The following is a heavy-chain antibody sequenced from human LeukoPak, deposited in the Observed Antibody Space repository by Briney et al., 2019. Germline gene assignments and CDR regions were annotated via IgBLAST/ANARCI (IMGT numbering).Heavy chain of an antibody. CDR2: INHSGST. V-gene: IGHV4-34*01. Sequence: SETLSLTCAVYGGSFSGYYWSWIRQPPGKGLEWTGEINHSGSTNYNPSLKSRVTISVDTSKNQFSLKLSSVTAADTAVYYCARGGLIVLMVYAGNYFDYWGQGTLVTVSS. D-gene: IGHD2-8*01. J-gene: IGHJ4*02. CDR1: GGSFSGYY. CDR3: ARGGLIVLMVYAGNYFDY.